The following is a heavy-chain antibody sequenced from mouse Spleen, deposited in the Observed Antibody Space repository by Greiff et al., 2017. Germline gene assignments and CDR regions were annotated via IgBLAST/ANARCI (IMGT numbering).Heavy chain of an antibody. D-gene: IGHD1-2*01. CDR1: GYAFTNYL. V-gene: IGHV1-54*02. CDR2: INPGSGGT. Sequence: VQLQQSGAELVRPGTSVKVSCKASGYAFTNYLIEWVKQRPGQGLEWIGVINPGSGGTNYNEKFKGKATLTADKSSNTAYMQLSSLTSEDSAVYFCAREERIITTAYFDYWGQGTTLTVSS. J-gene: IGHJ2*01. CDR3: AREERIITTAYFDY.